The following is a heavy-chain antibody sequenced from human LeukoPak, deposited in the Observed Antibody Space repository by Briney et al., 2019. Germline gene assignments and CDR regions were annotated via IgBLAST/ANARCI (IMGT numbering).Heavy chain of an antibody. CDR2: TSYSGST. V-gene: IGHV4-59*01. CDR1: GGSISNYY. CDR3: ARERAAAGLFDY. D-gene: IGHD6-13*01. J-gene: IGHJ4*02. Sequence: PSETLSLTCTVSGGSISNYYWTWIRQPPGKGLEWIGYTSYSGSTNYNPSLKSRLTFSVDTSKNQFSLKLSSVTAADTAVYYCARERAAAGLFDYWGQGTLVTVSS.